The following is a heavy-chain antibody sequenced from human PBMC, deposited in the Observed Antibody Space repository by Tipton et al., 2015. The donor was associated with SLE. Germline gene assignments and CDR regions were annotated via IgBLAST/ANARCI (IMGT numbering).Heavy chain of an antibody. V-gene: IGHV4-59*08. J-gene: IGHJ4*02. D-gene: IGHD1-20*01. CDR3: ARHRVRYNWNDVGY. Sequence: TLSLTCTVSGGSISSHYWSWIRQPPGKGLEWIGYIYYSGSTNYNPSLKSRVTISVDTSKNQISLKLSSVTAADTAVYYCARHRVRYNWNDVGYWGQGTLVTVSS. CDR1: GGSISSHY. CDR2: IYYSGST.